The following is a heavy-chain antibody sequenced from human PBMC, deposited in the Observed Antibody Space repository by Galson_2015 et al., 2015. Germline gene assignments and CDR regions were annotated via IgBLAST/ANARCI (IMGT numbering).Heavy chain of an antibody. Sequence: SLRLSCAASRFTFSSYWMHWVRQAPGKGLVWVSRIKGDGSDIRYADSVKGRFTMSRDNTKKTLHLHMSNLGAEDTAVYFCVRDGDKYDFDFWGQGTLVTVSS. J-gene: IGHJ4*02. V-gene: IGHV3-74*01. CDR1: RFTFSSYW. CDR2: IKGDGSDI. CDR3: VRDGDKYDFDF. D-gene: IGHD2-2*01.